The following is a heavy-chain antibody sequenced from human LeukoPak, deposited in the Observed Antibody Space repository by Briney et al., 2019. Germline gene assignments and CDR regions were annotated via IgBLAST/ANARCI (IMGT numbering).Heavy chain of an antibody. D-gene: IGHD3-9*01. V-gene: IGHV3-43D*04. CDR3: AKGSVSASRGFDWLSAVDF. J-gene: IGHJ4*02. Sequence: GGSLRLSCAASGFTFDDYAMHWVRQVPGKGLEWVSLISWDGDNTYYVDSVKGRFTISRDNSKNSLYLQMNSLRAEDTALYYCAKGSVSASRGFDWLSAVDFWGQGTLVTVSS. CDR1: GFTFDDYA. CDR2: ISWDGDNT.